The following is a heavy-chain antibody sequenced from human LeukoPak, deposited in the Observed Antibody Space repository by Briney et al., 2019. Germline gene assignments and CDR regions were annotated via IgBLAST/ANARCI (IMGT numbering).Heavy chain of an antibody. CDR3: ARDGAKSYSSSWYWFDP. CDR2: IIPIFGTA. D-gene: IGHD6-13*01. J-gene: IGHJ5*02. Sequence: SVKVSCKASGGTFSSYAISWVRQAPGQGLEWMGRIIPIFGTANYAQKFQGRVTITTDESTSAAYMELSSLRSEDTAVYYCARDGAKSYSSSWYWFDPWGQGTLVTVSS. V-gene: IGHV1-69*05. CDR1: GGTFSSYA.